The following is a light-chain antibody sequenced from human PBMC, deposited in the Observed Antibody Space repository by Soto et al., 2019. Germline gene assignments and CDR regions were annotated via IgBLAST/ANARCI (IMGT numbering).Light chain of an antibody. CDR2: DAS. J-gene: IGKJ4*01. Sequence: EIVMTQSPATLSVSPGERATLSCRASQSISSKLAWYQQRPGQAPRLLIFDASTRATGVPVRFRGSGSGTEFTLTISGLQSEDFAVYCCQQYDKWPPTFGGGTKLEIK. CDR1: QSISSK. V-gene: IGKV3-15*01. CDR3: QQYDKWPPT.